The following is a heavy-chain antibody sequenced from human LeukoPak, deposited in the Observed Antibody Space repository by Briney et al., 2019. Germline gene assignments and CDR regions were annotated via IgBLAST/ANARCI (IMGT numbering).Heavy chain of an antibody. Sequence: GGSLRLSCAASGFTVSSNYMSWVRQAPGKGLEWVSVIYSCGSTYYADSVKGRFTISRDNSKNTLYLQMNSLRAEDTAVYYCARGLTEVVVTANWYFDLWGRGTLVTVSS. CDR2: IYSCGST. J-gene: IGHJ2*01. CDR3: ARGLTEVVVTANWYFDL. CDR1: GFTVSSNY. D-gene: IGHD2-21*02. V-gene: IGHV3-66*01.